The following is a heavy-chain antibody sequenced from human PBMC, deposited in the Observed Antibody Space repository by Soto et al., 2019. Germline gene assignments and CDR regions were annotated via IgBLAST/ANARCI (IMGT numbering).Heavy chain of an antibody. CDR2: ISYDGSNK. J-gene: IGHJ6*02. D-gene: IGHD6-19*01. V-gene: IGHV3-30*18. CDR3: AKDLSIAVAAPPFDYYYYGMDV. CDR1: GFTFSSYG. Sequence: GGSLSLSYAASGFTFSSYGMHWVRQAPGKGLEWVAVISYDGSNKYYADSVKGRFTISRDNSKNTLYLQMNSLRAEDTAVYYCAKDLSIAVAAPPFDYYYYGMDVWGQGTTVTVSS.